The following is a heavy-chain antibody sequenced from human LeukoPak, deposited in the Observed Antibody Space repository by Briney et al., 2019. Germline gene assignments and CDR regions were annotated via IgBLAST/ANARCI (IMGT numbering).Heavy chain of an antibody. Sequence: SETLSLTCTVSGGSISSYYWSWIRQPPGKGLEWIGYIYYSGSTNYNPSLKSRVTISVDTSKNQFSLKLSSVTAADTAVYYCAREGSEQLVPGWFDPWGQGTLVTVSS. V-gene: IGHV4-59*01. J-gene: IGHJ5*02. CDR2: IYYSGST. CDR1: GGSISSYY. D-gene: IGHD6-13*01. CDR3: AREGSEQLVPGWFDP.